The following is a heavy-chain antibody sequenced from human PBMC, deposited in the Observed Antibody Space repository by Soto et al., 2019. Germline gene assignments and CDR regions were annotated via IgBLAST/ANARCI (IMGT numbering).Heavy chain of an antibody. V-gene: IGHV3-48*01. CDR2: ISSSSSTI. D-gene: IGHD5-12*01. CDR1: GFTFSSYS. CDR3: ARGYGGYVWYFDY. J-gene: IGHJ4*02. Sequence: PGGSLRLSCAASGFTFSSYSMNWVRQAPGKGLEWVSYISSSSSTIYYADSVKGRFTISRDNAKNSLYLQMNSLRAEDTAVYYCARGYGGYVWYFDYWGQGTLVTVSS.